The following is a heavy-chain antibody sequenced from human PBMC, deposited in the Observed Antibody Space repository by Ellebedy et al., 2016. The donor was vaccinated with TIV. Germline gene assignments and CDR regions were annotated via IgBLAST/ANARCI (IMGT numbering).Heavy chain of an antibody. CDR1: GYTFTSYY. CDR2: INPNGGST. J-gene: IGHJ6*02. V-gene: IGHV1-46*01. Sequence: AASVKVSCKASGYTFTSYYMHWARQAPGQGLEWMGIINPNGGSTTYAQKFRGRVTMTRDTSTSTVYMELSNLRSEDTAVYYCATIESFYYGMDVWGQGTTVTVSS. D-gene: IGHD2-15*01. CDR3: ATIESFYYGMDV.